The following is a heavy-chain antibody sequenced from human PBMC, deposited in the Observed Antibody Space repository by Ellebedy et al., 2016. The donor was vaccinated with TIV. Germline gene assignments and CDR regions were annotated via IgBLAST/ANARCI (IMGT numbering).Heavy chain of an antibody. CDR2: MNPNSGDT. CDR1: GYTFTSYT. D-gene: IGHD4-17*01. CDR3: AREGGRGYGEIDD. V-gene: IGHV1-8*01. Sequence: AASVKVSCKSSGYTFTSYTIHWVRQASGQGLEWMGWMNPNSGDTGYSLKFQGRVTMTTNRSVSTDYLELPSLASDDTAMYYCAREGGRGYGEIDDWGQGTLVTVSS. J-gene: IGHJ4*02.